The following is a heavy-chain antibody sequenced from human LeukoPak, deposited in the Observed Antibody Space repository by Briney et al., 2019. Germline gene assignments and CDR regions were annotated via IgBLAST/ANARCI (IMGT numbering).Heavy chain of an antibody. V-gene: IGHV1-2*02. CDR1: GYTFTGYY. Sequence: GASVKVSCKASGYTFTGYYMHWVRQAPGQGLEWMGWINPNSGGTNYAQKFQGRVTMTRDTSISTAYMELSSLRSEDTAVYYCARTRGSGWYGGDAFDIWGQGTMVTVSS. CDR3: ARTRGSGWYGGDAFDI. J-gene: IGHJ3*02. CDR2: INPNSGGT. D-gene: IGHD6-19*01.